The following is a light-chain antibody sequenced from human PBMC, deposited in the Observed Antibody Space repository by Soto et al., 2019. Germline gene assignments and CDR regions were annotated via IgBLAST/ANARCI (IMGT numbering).Light chain of an antibody. CDR2: KAS. CDR3: QQYSTSPWT. CDR1: QSISSL. Sequence: DIQMTQSPSTLSASVGDRVTITCRASQSISSLLAWYQQKPGKAPKLLIYKASSLASGVPSGFSGSGSGTEFTLTISSLQPDDFAAYYCQQYSTSPWTFGQGTKVEIK. J-gene: IGKJ1*01. V-gene: IGKV1-5*03.